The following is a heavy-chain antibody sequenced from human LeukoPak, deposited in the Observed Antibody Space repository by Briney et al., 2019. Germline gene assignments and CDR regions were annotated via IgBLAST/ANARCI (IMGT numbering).Heavy chain of an antibody. V-gene: IGHV1-18*01. J-gene: IGHJ6*02. CDR3: AREKRGYRVGGNYYYCGMDV. D-gene: IGHD5-18*01. Sequence: GASVKVSCKASGYTFATYGISGVRQAPGQGLECLGWISDSKTNYAQNLQGGVTMTTDTSTSTAYMELRSLVSDDTAVYYCAREKRGYRVGGNYYYCGMDVWGQGTPGTVSS. CDR1: GYTFATYG. CDR2: ISDSKT.